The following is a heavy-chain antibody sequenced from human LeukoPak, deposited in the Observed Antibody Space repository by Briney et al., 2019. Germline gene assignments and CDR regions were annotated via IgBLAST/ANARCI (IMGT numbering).Heavy chain of an antibody. CDR3: RAMIRRRGFDY. CDR1: GFTFGDYA. V-gene: IGHV3-49*04. CDR2: IRSKAYGGTT. J-gene: IGHJ4*02. D-gene: IGHD3-22*01. Sequence: SGGSLRLSCTDSGFTFGDYAMSWVRQAPGKGLEWVGFIRSKAYGGTTEYAASVKGRFTISRDDSKSIAYLQMNSLKTEDTAVYYCRAMIRRRGFDYWGQGTLVTVSS.